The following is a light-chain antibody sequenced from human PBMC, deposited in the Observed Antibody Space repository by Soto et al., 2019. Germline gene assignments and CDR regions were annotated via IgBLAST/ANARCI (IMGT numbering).Light chain of an antibody. V-gene: IGKV4-1*01. CDR2: WAS. CDR1: QSLLYSSNNKNY. CDR3: QQYYTTPPVT. Sequence: DIVMTQSPDSLAVSLGERATINCKSSQSLLYSSNNKNYLAWYQQKPGQPPKLLIYWASTRESGVPERFSGSGSGTDFTLTISSLQAEDVAVYYCQQYYTTPPVTFGGGTKVEIK. J-gene: IGKJ4*01.